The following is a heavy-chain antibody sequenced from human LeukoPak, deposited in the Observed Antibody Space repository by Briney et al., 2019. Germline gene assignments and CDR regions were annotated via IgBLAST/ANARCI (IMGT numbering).Heavy chain of an antibody. CDR3: ARDPAEYDSSGYMYYFDY. J-gene: IGHJ4*02. Sequence: ASVKVSCKASGYTFTSYGISWVRQAPGQGLEWMGWISAYNGNTNYAQKLQGRVTMTTDTSTSTAYMELRSLRSGDTAVYYCARDPAEYDSSGYMYYFDYWGQGTLVTVSS. CDR1: GYTFTSYG. D-gene: IGHD3-22*01. V-gene: IGHV1-18*01. CDR2: ISAYNGNT.